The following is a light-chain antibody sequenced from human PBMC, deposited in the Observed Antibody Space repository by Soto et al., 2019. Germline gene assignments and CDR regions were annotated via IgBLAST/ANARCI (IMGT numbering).Light chain of an antibody. V-gene: IGKV3-20*01. Sequence: EIWFTPSPRTLALSPGEGATLSCRALQSVSSTYLAWYQQKPGQAPRLLIYGASSRATGIPDRFSGSGSGTDFTLTISRLEPEDFAVYYCQQYGSSREITFGQGTRLEIK. CDR3: QQYGSSREIT. CDR1: QSVSSTY. CDR2: GAS. J-gene: IGKJ5*01.